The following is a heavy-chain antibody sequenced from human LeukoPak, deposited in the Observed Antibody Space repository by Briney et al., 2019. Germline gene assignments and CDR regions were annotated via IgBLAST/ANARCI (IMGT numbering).Heavy chain of an antibody. V-gene: IGHV3-7*01. CDR2: IKQNGGEI. CDR3: TRSVVVTAIPGY. D-gene: IGHD2-21*02. Sequence: GGSLRLSCAASGFRFSDYWMSWVRQVPGKGLEWVANIKQNGGEIYYVDSVKGRFTISRDNAKNSLYLQMNNLRDEDTAVYYCTRSVVVTAIPGYWGQGTLVTVSS. J-gene: IGHJ4*02. CDR1: GFRFSDYW.